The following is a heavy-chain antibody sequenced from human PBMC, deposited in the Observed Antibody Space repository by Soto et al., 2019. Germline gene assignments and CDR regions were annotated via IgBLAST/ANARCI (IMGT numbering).Heavy chain of an antibody. J-gene: IGHJ6*02. Sequence: PSETLSLTCAVYGGSFSGYYWSWIRQPPGKGLEWIGEINHSGSTNYNPSLQSRVTISADVSKNQFSLRLTSVTAADTAVYYCVRERTSSIFDGYDYNGMDVWGQGPAVTVSS. CDR2: INHSGST. V-gene: IGHV4-34*09. CDR1: GGSFSGYY. CDR3: VRERTSSIFDGYDYNGMDV. D-gene: IGHD3-3*02.